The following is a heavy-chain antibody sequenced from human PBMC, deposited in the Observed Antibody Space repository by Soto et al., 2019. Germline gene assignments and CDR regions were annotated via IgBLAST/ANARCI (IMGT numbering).Heavy chain of an antibody. D-gene: IGHD2-2*02. V-gene: IGHV4-39*01. CDR3: ARHTPDSMIVVVPAAIGY. Sequence: PSETLSLTCTVSGGSISSSSYYWGWIRQPPGKGLEWIGSIYYSGSTYYNPSLKSRVTISVDTSKNQFSLKLSSVTAADTAVYYCARHTPDSMIVVVPAAIGYWGQGTLVTVSS. J-gene: IGHJ4*02. CDR1: GGSISSSSYY. CDR2: IYYSGST.